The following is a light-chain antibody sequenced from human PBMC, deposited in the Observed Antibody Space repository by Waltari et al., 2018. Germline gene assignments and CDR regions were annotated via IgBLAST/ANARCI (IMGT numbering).Light chain of an antibody. V-gene: IGKV3-20*01. J-gene: IGKJ3*01. CDR1: QSVNNY. CDR2: GAS. Sequence: EIVLTQSPCTLSLSPGERATLSCRASQSVNNYLAWFQQKPGQAPRLLIHGASSRATGIPDRISGSGSGTDFTLTISGLEPQDFAVYYCQQDSSSPLTFGPGTKVDIK. CDR3: QQDSSSPLT.